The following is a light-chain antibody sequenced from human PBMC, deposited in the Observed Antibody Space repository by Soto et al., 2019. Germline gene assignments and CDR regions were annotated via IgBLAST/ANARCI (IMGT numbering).Light chain of an antibody. CDR3: QQYDSSPQT. CDR1: QSVSTRS. V-gene: IGKV3-20*01. CDR2: GAS. Sequence: EIVLTQSPGTLSLSPGERATLSCRASQSVSTRSLAWYQQKPGQAPMLLISGASSRATDIPARFSGSGSGTDFTLTINRLEPEDFAVYYCQQYDSSPQTFGQGTKVE. J-gene: IGKJ1*01.